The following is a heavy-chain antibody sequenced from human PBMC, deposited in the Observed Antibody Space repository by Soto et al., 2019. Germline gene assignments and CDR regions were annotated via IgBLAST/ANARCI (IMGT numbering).Heavy chain of an antibody. CDR1: GYSFTSYW. V-gene: IGHV5-51*01. CDR3: ARVPWLRLGSFDWYFDL. Sequence: PGESLKSSGKGSGYSFTSYWIGWVRQMPGKGLEWMGIIYPGDSDTRYSPSFQGQVTISADKSISTAYLQWSSLKASDAAMYYCARVPWLRLGSFDWYFDLWGRGTLVPVSS. D-gene: IGHD5-12*01. CDR2: IYPGDSDT. J-gene: IGHJ2*01.